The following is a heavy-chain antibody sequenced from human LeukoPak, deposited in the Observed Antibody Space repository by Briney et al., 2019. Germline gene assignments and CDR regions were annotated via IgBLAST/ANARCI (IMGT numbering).Heavy chain of an antibody. D-gene: IGHD4-17*01. Sequence: SETLSLTCTVSGGSISRYYWGWIRQPPGTGLEWIGYIYYSGSTNYNPSLKSRVTISVDTSKNQFSLKLSSMTAADTAVYYCARFGGGYDYGDYCYWGQGTLVTVSS. J-gene: IGHJ4*02. V-gene: IGHV4-59*01. CDR3: ARFGGGYDYGDYCY. CDR2: IYYSGST. CDR1: GGSISRYY.